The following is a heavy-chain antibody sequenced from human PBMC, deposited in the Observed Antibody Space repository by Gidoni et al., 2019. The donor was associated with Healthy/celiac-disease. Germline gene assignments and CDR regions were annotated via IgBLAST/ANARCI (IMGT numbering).Heavy chain of an antibody. CDR1: GGSISSGSYY. J-gene: IGHJ5*02. CDR2: IYTSGST. V-gene: IGHV4-61*02. D-gene: IGHD3-22*01. Sequence: QVQLQESGPGLVKPSQTLSLTCTVSGGSISSGSYYWSWIRQPAGKGLEWIGRIYTSGSTNYNPSLKSRVTISVDTSKNQFSLKLSSVTAADTAVYYCARSRRGYYDSSGYVGYNWFDPWGQGTLVTVSS. CDR3: ARSRRGYYDSSGYVGYNWFDP.